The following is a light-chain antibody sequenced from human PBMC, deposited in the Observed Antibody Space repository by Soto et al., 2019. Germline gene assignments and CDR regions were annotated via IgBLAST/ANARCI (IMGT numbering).Light chain of an antibody. CDR3: ASYTSIGTLV. V-gene: IGLV2-14*01. CDR1: SSDVGAYNY. J-gene: IGLJ2*01. CDR2: EVS. Sequence: QSALTQPASVSGSPGQSITISCTGTSSDVGAYNYVSWYQQHPGKAPKFMIYEVSNRPSGVSTRFSGSKSGNTASLTISGLQAEDEADYYCASYTSIGTLVFGAGTKLTVL.